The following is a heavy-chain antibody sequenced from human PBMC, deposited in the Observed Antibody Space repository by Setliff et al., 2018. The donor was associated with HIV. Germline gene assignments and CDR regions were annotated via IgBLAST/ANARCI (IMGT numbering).Heavy chain of an antibody. CDR1: GGSISSGGYY. V-gene: IGHV4-31*03. Sequence: SETLSLTCTVSGGSISSGGYYWSWIRQHPGKGLEWIAYIYYSGSTYYNPSLQSRVTISVDTSKNQFSLKVTSVTAADTAVYYCAREYSSGWESDYYYMDVWGKGTTVTVSS. CDR3: AREYSSGWESDYYYMDV. J-gene: IGHJ6*03. D-gene: IGHD6-19*01. CDR2: IYYSGST.